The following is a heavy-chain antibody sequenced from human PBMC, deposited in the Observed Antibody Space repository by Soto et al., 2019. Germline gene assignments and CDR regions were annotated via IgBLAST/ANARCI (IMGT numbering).Heavy chain of an antibody. CDR1: GGSLSSSNW. CDR2: IFYSGST. J-gene: IGHJ4*01. V-gene: IGHV4-4*02. Sequence: PSETLSLTCAVSGGSLSSSNWWSWVGQPPGKALEWLGEIFYSGSTKYNPSLNSRVTISADQSKNHLSLRLSSVTAAHTAVYYCVHHGGDPYYHDLWGQGILVTVSS. D-gene: IGHD4-17*01. CDR3: VHHGGDPYYHDL.